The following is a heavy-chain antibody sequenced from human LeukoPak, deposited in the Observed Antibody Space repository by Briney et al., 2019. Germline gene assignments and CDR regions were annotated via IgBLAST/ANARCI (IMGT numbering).Heavy chain of an antibody. Sequence: SDTLSLTCTVSGGSISSYYWSWIRQPAGKGLEWIGRIYTSGSTNYNPSLKSRVTMSVDTSKNQFSLKLSSVTAADTAVYYCARSPVYSSGWEFDPWGQGTLVTVSS. J-gene: IGHJ5*02. CDR1: GGSISSYY. V-gene: IGHV4-4*07. D-gene: IGHD6-19*01. CDR2: IYTSGST. CDR3: ARSPVYSSGWEFDP.